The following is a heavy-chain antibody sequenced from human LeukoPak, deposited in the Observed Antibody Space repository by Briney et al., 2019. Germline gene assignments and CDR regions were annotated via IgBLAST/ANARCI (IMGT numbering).Heavy chain of an antibody. CDR1: GGSISSSSYY. CDR2: IYYSGST. V-gene: IGHV4-39*01. D-gene: IGHD3-10*01. Sequence: SETLSLTCTVSGGSISSSSYYWGWIRQPPGKGLEWIGSIYYSGSTYYNPSLKSRVTISVDTSKNQFSLKLSSVTAADTAVYYCARGSESLWYYGSGSPADYWGQGTLVTVSS. CDR3: ARGSESLWYYGSGSPADY. J-gene: IGHJ4*02.